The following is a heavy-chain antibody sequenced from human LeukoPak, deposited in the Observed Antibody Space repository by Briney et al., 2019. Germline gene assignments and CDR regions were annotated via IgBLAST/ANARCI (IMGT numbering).Heavy chain of an antibody. CDR2: ISAYNGNT. D-gene: IGHD4-17*01. CDR1: GYTFTSYG. V-gene: IGHV1-18*01. CDR3: ARDYGDYREWPTDAFDI. Sequence: GASVKVSCKASGYTFTSYGISWVRQAPGQGLEWMGWISAYNGNTNYAQKLQGRVTMTTDTSTSTAYMELRSLRSDDTAVYYCARDYGDYREWPTDAFDIWGQGTMVTVSS. J-gene: IGHJ3*02.